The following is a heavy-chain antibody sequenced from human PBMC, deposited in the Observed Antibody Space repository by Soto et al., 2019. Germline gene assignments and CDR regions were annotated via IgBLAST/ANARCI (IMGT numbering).Heavy chain of an antibody. D-gene: IGHD3-9*01. CDR3: ARQTTGDINYYDILTGLGDWFGP. V-gene: IGHV4-39*01. Sequence: SETLSLTCTVSGGSISSNIYYWGWIRQPPGKGLEWIGNIHYSGSTYYDSSLKSRVTISVDTSKNQFSLKLSGVTAADTAVYYCARQTTGDINYYDILTGLGDWFGPWGQGTLVTVSS. J-gene: IGHJ5*02. CDR2: IHYSGST. CDR1: GGSISSNIYY.